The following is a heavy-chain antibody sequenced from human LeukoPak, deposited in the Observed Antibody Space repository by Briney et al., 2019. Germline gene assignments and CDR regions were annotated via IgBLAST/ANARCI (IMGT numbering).Heavy chain of an antibody. J-gene: IGHJ4*02. V-gene: IGHV3-23*01. Sequence: PGGSLRLSCAASGVTFSSYAMTWVRQAPGKGLEWVSTISESGDGTYYAGSVTGRFTISRDNSKNSLYLQMNSLKAEDTAIYYCATSIGVAVAFDFWGQGTLVTVSS. CDR2: ISESGDGT. CDR1: GVTFSSYA. CDR3: ATSIGVAVAFDF. D-gene: IGHD6-19*01.